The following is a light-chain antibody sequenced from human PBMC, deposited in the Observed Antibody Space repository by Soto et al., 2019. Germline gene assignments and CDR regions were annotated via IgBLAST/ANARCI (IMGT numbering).Light chain of an antibody. CDR1: SSNIGSNF. Sequence: QSVLTQPPSASETPGQRVTISCSGSSSNIGSNFVYWFQQLPGAAPKLLIYRNNQRPSGVPDRFSGSKSGTSASLAISRLRSENEADYYCAAWDDSLSAYVFGTGTKLTVL. CDR2: RNN. V-gene: IGLV1-47*01. J-gene: IGLJ1*01. CDR3: AAWDDSLSAYV.